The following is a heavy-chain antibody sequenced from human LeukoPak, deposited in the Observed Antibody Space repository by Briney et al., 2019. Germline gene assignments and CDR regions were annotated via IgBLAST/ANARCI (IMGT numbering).Heavy chain of an antibody. CDR1: GFTFSIYP. J-gene: IGHJ4*02. CDR3: ARGVIYTDYADYFDY. CDR2: ISYDGGNK. V-gene: IGHV3-30*04. Sequence: GGSLRLSCAASGFTFSIYPVHWVRQAPGKGLEWVALISYDGGNKFYAESVRGRFTISRDNSKNTVYLQMNSLRVEDTAVYYCARGVIYTDYADYFDYWGQGTRVTVSS. D-gene: IGHD4-17*01.